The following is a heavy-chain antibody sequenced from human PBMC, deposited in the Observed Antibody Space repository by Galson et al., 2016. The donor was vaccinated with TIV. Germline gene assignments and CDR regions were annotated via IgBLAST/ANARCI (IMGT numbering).Heavy chain of an antibody. J-gene: IGHJ4*02. CDR1: GFSLTTSGVG. V-gene: IGHV2-5*02. CDR2: IYWDDRK. Sequence: PALVKPTQTLTLTCSFSGFSLTTSGVGVGWIRQPPRKALEWLGFIYWDDRKLYIPSLKNRLTITRVTSKNQVVLTMTNMDPVDTATYYCAHRGDGHNKIFDYWGQGTLVTVSS. CDR3: AHRGDGHNKIFDY. D-gene: IGHD5-24*01.